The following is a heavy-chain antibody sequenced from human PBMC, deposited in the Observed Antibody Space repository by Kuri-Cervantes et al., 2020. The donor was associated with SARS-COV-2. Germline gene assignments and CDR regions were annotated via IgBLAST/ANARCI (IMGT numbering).Heavy chain of an antibody. CDR2: INPNSGGT. J-gene: IGHJ3*02. CDR1: GYTFTSYY. Sequence: ASVKVSCKASGYTFTSYYMHWVRQAPGQGLEWMGRINPNSGGTNHAQKFQGRVTMTRDTSISTAYMELSRLRSDDTAVYYCARDADSSSWYPGAFDIWGQGTMVTVSS. V-gene: IGHV1-2*06. D-gene: IGHD6-13*01. CDR3: ARDADSSSWYPGAFDI.